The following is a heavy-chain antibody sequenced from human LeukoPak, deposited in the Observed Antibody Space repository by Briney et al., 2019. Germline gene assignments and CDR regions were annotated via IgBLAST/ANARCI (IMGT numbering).Heavy chain of an antibody. CDR3: AKNGGPHGMDV. CDR1: GFTFSNIW. V-gene: IGHV3-7*02. D-gene: IGHD3-16*01. Sequence: PGGSLRVSCAASGFTFSNIWMSWVRQAPGKGLEWVANIKHDGSETNYVDSVKGRFTISRDNAKNSLHLQMNSLRVEDTAVYYCAKNGGPHGMDVWGQGTTVTVSS. J-gene: IGHJ6*02. CDR2: IKHDGSET.